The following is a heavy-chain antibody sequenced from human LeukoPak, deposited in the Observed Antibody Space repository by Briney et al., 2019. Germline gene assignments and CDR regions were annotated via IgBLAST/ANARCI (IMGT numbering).Heavy chain of an antibody. J-gene: IGHJ5*02. CDR3: ARPYYYDSSAADSLFDP. D-gene: IGHD3-22*01. CDR2: ISSSSSYI. Sequence: GGSLRLSCAASGFTISSYSMNWVRQAPGKGLEWVSSISSSSSYIYYADSVKGRFTISRDNAKNSLYLQMNSLRAEDTAVYYCARPYYYDSSAADSLFDPWGQGTLVTVSS. CDR1: GFTISSYS. V-gene: IGHV3-21*01.